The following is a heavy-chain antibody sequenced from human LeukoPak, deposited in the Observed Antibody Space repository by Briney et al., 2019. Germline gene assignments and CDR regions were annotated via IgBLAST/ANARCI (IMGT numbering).Heavy chain of an antibody. CDR2: ISSRSSYI. CDR1: GFTFSSYS. V-gene: IGHV3-21*01. Sequence: GGSLRLSCAASGFTFSSYSMNWVRQAPGKGLEWVSSISSRSSYIYYADSVKGRFTISRDNAKNSLYLQMSSLRAEDTAVYYCARDGGAAAGTETGFDYWGQGTLVTVSS. J-gene: IGHJ4*02. CDR3: ARDGGAAAGTETGFDY. D-gene: IGHD6-13*01.